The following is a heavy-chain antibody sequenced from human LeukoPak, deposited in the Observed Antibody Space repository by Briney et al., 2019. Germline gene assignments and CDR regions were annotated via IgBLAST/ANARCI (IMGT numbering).Heavy chain of an antibody. J-gene: IGHJ4*02. V-gene: IGHV3-23*01. CDR3: ASLSEGDYYFDY. CDR1: GFTFSDYA. CDR2: ISGNNGDNT. Sequence: PGGSLRLSCAASGFTFSDYAMSWVRQAPGKGLEWVSSISGNNGDNTFYEDSVKGRFTISRDNAKNSLYLQMNSLRAEDTAVYYCASLSEGDYYFDYWGQGTLVTVSS. D-gene: IGHD1-26*01.